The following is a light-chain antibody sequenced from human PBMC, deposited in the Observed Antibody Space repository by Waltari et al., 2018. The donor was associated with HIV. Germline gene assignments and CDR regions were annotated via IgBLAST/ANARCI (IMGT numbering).Light chain of an antibody. V-gene: IGLV2-8*01. CDR2: EVI. CDR1: SSDVGGYNS. Sequence: QSALTQPPSHSGSPGQSVTISCTGTSSDVGGYNSVSWYQQHPGKAPKFIFYEVIKRPSGVPDRFAGSKSGNMASLTVSGLQAEDEADYCCSSYAGSNWVFGGGTKLIVL. CDR3: SSYAGSNWV. J-gene: IGLJ3*02.